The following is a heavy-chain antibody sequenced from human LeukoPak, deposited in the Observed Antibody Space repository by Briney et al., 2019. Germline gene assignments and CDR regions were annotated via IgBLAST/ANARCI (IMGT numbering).Heavy chain of an antibody. D-gene: IGHD3-10*01. J-gene: IGHJ4*02. Sequence: GGSLRLSCAASGFTFSSYGMHWVRQAPGKGLEWVAVISYDGSNKYYADSVKGRFTISRDNSKNTLYLQMNSLRAEDTAVYYCAKGGLTYYYHWGGQGTLVTVSS. CDR1: GFTFSSYG. V-gene: IGHV3-30*18. CDR2: ISYDGSNK. CDR3: AKGGLTYYYHW.